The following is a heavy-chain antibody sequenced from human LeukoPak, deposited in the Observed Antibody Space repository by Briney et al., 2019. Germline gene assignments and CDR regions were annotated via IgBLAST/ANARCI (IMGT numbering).Heavy chain of an antibody. Sequence: GGSLRLSCAASGFTFSSYSMNWVRQAPGKGLEWVSSISSRSSYIYYADSVKGRFTISRDNAKNSLYLQMNSLRAEDTAVYYCARDLFPYGMDVWGQGTTVTVSS. V-gene: IGHV3-21*01. J-gene: IGHJ6*02. CDR3: ARDLFPYGMDV. CDR2: ISSRSSYI. CDR1: GFTFSSYS.